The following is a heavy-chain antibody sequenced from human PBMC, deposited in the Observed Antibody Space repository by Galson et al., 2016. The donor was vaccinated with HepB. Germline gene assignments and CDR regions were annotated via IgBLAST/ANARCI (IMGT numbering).Heavy chain of an antibody. CDR2: IDGPTPNT. CDR1: GFTFRNYA. CDR3: TTWLSHHFDY. Sequence: SLRLSCAASGFTFRNYALSWARRAPGKGLEWVSHIDGPTPNTHDADSVRGRFSIYRDNSRDTLYLQMDSLTAEDSAIYYCTTWLSHHFDYWGQGTRVTISS. J-gene: IGHJ4*02. V-gene: IGHV3-23*01. D-gene: IGHD6-19*01.